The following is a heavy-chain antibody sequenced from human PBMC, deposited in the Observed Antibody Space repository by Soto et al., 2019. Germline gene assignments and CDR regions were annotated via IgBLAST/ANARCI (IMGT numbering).Heavy chain of an antibody. CDR3: ARQQLAAPMDYFDY. J-gene: IGHJ4*02. V-gene: IGHV1-69*06. Sequence: SVKVSCKASGGTFSSYAISWVRQAPGQGLEWMGGIIPIFGTANYAQKFQGRVTITADKSTSTAYMELNSLRAEDTAVYYCARQQLAAPMDYFDYWGQGTLVTVSS. D-gene: IGHD6-13*01. CDR1: GGTFSSYA. CDR2: IIPIFGTA.